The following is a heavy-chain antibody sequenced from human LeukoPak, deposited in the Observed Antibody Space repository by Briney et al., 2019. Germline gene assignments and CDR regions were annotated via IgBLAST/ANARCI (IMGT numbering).Heavy chain of an antibody. CDR3: ARVQSEYCGGDCYFGY. CDR2: INPSGGST. D-gene: IGHD2-21*02. CDR1: GYTFTSYY. V-gene: IGHV1-46*01. J-gene: IGHJ4*02. Sequence: ASVKVSCKASGYTFTSYYMHWVRQAPGHGLEWMGIINPSGGSTSYAQKFQGRVTMTRDTSTSTVYMELSSLRSEDTAVYYCARVQSEYCGGDCYFGYWGQGTLVTVSS.